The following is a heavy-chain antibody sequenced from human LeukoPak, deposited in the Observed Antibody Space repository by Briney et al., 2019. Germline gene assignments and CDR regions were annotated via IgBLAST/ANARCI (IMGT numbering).Heavy chain of an antibody. Sequence: GGSLRLSCAASGFTFSSYAMHWVRQAPGKGLEYVSAISSNGGSTYYANSVKGRSTISRDNSKNTLYLQMGSLRAEDMAVYYCARSRLLVAVPFDYWGQGTLVTVSP. CDR3: ARSRLLVAVPFDY. J-gene: IGHJ4*02. CDR2: ISSNGGST. V-gene: IGHV3-64*01. D-gene: IGHD5-12*01. CDR1: GFTFSSYA.